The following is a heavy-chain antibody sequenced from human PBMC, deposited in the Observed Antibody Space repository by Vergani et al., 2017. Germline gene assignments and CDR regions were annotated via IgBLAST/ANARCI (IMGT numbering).Heavy chain of an antibody. J-gene: IGHJ4*02. CDR2: INAGNGNT. Sequence: QVPLVQSGAEVKKPGASVKVSCKASGYTFTSYAMHWVRQAPGQRLEWMGWINAGNGNTKYSQKFQGRVTITRDTSASTAYMELSSLRSEDTAVYYCAREILWFGELGLLMDWGQGTLVTVSS. CDR3: AREILWFGELGLLMD. D-gene: IGHD3-10*01. CDR1: GYTFTSYA. V-gene: IGHV1-3*01.